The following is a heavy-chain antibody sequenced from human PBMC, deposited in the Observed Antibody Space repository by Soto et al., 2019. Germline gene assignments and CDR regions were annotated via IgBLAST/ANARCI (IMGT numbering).Heavy chain of an antibody. J-gene: IGHJ6*01. CDR1: GFSLSSSGVG. Sequence: QITLKESGPTLVKPTQTLTLTCSFSGFSLSSSGVGVGWIRQPPGKALEWLALIYWDGDKRYSPSLKTRLIITDCGSTNLVDPTMTQLNPVQPGTSYFAPKRGRGAAMAAWGELTPLTGSS. CDR2: IYWDGDK. V-gene: IGHV2-5*02. CDR3: APKRGRGAAMAA. D-gene: IGHD1-26*01.